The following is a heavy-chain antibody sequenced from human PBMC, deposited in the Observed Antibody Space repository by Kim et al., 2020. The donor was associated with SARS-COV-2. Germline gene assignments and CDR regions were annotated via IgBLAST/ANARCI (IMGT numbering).Heavy chain of an antibody. CDR3: ARQFPYYDFWSGYYPIYNWFDP. J-gene: IGHJ5*02. D-gene: IGHD3-3*01. CDR2: IYYSGST. Sequence: SETLSLTCTVSGGSISSSSYYWGWIRQPPGKGLEWIGSIYYSGSTYYNPSLKSRVTISVDTSKNQFSLKLSSVTAAVTAVYYCARQFPYYDFWSGYYPIYNWFDPWGQGTLVTVSS. CDR1: GGSISSSSYY. V-gene: IGHV4-39*01.